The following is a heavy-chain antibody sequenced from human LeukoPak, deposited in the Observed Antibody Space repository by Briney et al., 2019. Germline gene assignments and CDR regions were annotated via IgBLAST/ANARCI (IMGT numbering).Heavy chain of an antibody. CDR1: GFTFSSYA. D-gene: IGHD3-22*01. J-gene: IGHJ4*02. Sequence: GGSLRLSCAASGFTFSSYAMSWVRQAPGKGLVWVSAISGSGGSTYYADSVKGRFTISRDNSKNTLYLQMNGLRAEDTAVYYRAKGDSSGYYYRPGYYFDYWGQGTLVTVSS. CDR2: ISGSGGST. CDR3: AKGDSSGYYYRPGYYFDY. V-gene: IGHV3-23*01.